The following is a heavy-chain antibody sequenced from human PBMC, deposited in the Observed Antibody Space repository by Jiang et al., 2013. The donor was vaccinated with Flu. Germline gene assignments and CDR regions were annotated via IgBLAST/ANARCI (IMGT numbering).Heavy chain of an antibody. D-gene: IGHD4-17*01. CDR2: ISSSGSTI. Sequence: GGLVQPGGSLRLSCAASGFTFSSYEMNWVRQAPGKGLEWVSYISSSGSTIYYADSVKGRFTISRDNAKNSLYLQMNSLRAEDTAVYYCARDSPVNDYGDFTGDYWGQGTLVTVSS. CDR3: ARDSPVNDYGDFTGDY. CDR1: GFTFSSYE. J-gene: IGHJ4*02. V-gene: IGHV3-48*03.